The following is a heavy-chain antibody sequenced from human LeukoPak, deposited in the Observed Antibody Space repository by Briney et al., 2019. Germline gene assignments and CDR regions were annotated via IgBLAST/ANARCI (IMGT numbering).Heavy chain of an antibody. CDR2: ICRSGSI. CDR3: ARRDDYWAAPVDY. CDR1: GYSISSGYY. J-gene: IGHJ4*02. V-gene: IGHV4-38-2*02. Sequence: PSETLSLTCTVSGYSISSGYYWGWLRQPPGKGLEWIGSICRSGSIYYNPSLKSRVTISVDTSKNQFSLKLSSVTAADTAVYYCARRDDYWAAPVDYWGQGTLVTVSS. D-gene: IGHD4-11*01.